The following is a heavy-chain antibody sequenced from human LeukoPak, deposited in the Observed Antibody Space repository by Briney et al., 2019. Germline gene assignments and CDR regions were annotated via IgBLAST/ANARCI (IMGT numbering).Heavy chain of an antibody. D-gene: IGHD1-26*01. CDR2: INSDGSST. Sequence: GFLRLSCAASGFTFSSYWMHWVRQAPGKGLVWVSRINSDGSSTSYADSVKGRFTISRDNAKNTLYLQMNSLRAEDTAVYYCARVAATIVGATTYYYGMDVWGQGTTVTVSS. J-gene: IGHJ6*02. CDR3: ARVAATIVGATTYYYGMDV. V-gene: IGHV3-74*01. CDR1: GFTFSSYW.